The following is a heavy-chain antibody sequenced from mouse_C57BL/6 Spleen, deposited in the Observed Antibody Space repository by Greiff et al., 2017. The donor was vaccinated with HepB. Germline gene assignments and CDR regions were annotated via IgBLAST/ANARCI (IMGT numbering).Heavy chain of an antibody. CDR1: GYTFTDYE. D-gene: IGHD4-1*01. CDR3: TRYWGHFDY. CDR2: IDPETGGT. Sequence: QVQLQQSGAELVRPGASVTLSCKASGYTFTDYEMHWVKQTPVHGLEWIGAIDPETGGTAYNQKFKGKAILTADKSASTAYMELRSLTSEDSAVYYCTRYWGHFDYWGQGTTLTVSS. J-gene: IGHJ2*01. V-gene: IGHV1-15*01.